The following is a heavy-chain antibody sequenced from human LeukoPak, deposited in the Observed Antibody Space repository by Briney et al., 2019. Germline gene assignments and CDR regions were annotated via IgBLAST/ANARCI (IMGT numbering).Heavy chain of an antibody. CDR2: FDPEDGET. D-gene: IGHD1-26*01. CDR1: GYTLTELS. V-gene: IGHV1-24*01. Sequence: ASVKVSCKVSGYTLTELSMHWVRQAPGKGLEWMGGFDPEDGETIYAQKFQGRVTMTEDTSTDTAYMELSSLRSEDTAVYYCATGRPQPPGATPREKAYYFDYWGQGTLVTVSS. J-gene: IGHJ4*02. CDR3: ATGRPQPPGATPREKAYYFDY.